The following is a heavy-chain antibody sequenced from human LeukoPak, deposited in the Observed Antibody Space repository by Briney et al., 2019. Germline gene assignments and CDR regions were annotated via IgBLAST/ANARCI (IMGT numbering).Heavy chain of an antibody. CDR3: ARALGYCSGGICYLDAMDV. J-gene: IGHJ6*02. Sequence: GGSLRLSCEASGFTFSGYSMNWVRQAPGKGLEWVSYISSSSGTIYYADSVKGRFTISRDNAKNSLYLQMSSLRAEDTAVYYCARALGYCSGGICYLDAMDVWGLRTTVTVSS. CDR1: GFTFSGYS. CDR2: ISSSSGTI. D-gene: IGHD2-15*01. V-gene: IGHV3-48*01.